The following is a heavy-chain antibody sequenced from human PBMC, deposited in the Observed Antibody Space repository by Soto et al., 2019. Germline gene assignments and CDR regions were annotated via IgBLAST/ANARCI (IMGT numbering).Heavy chain of an antibody. J-gene: IGHJ4*02. CDR2: ISSSSSYI. D-gene: IGHD3-10*01. CDR1: GFTFSSYS. Sequence: GGSLRLSCAASGFTFSSYSMNWVRQAPGKGLEWVSSISSSSSYIYYADSVKGRFTISRDNAKNSLYLQMNSLRAEDTAVYFCARSLLLWFGETTQRGEQLDYWGQGTLVTVSS. V-gene: IGHV3-21*01. CDR3: ARSLLLWFGETTQRGEQLDY.